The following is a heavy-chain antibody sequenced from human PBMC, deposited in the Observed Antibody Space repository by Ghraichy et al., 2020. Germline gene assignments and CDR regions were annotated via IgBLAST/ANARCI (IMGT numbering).Heavy chain of an antibody. CDR1: EFTISSYW. CDR2: IKSDGSIT. Sequence: GGSLRLSCAASEFTISSYWMHWVRQVPGKGLVWVSRIKSDGSITYYADSVKGRFTISIDNAKNTLYLQMNSLTAEDTAVYYCTRGGPARNAFDYWGQGTQVTVSS. D-gene: IGHD1-1*01. V-gene: IGHV3-74*01. CDR3: TRGGPARNAFDY. J-gene: IGHJ4*02.